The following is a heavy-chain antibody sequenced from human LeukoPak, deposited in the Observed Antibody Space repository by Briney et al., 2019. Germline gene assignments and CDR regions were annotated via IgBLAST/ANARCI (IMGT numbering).Heavy chain of an antibody. D-gene: IGHD4-11*01. CDR2: IYYSGST. Sequence: SETLSLTCTVSGGSISSYYWSWIRQPPGKGLEWIGYIYYSGSTNYNPSLKSRVTISVDTSKNQFSLKLSSLTAADTAENYSASRFNSVSYFYYWGQRTLVTVSS. CDR1: GGSISSYY. J-gene: IGHJ4*02. V-gene: IGHV4-59*12. CDR3: ASRFNSVSYFYY.